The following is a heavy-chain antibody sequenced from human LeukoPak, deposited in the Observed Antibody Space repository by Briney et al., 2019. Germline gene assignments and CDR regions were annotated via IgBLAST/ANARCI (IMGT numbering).Heavy chain of an antibody. J-gene: IGHJ5*02. CDR1: GGSISSYY. CDR3: AIDKTGDNWFDP. CDR2: IYYSGST. D-gene: IGHD2-8*02. Sequence: SETLSLTCTVSGGSISSYYWSWIRQPPGKGLEWIGYIYYSGSTNYNPSLKSRATISVDTSKNQFSLNLSSVTAADTALYYCAIDKTGDNWFDPWGRGTLVTVSS. V-gene: IGHV4-59*01.